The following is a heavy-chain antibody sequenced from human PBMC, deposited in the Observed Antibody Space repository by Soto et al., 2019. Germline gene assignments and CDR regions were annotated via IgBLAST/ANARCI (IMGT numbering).Heavy chain of an antibody. CDR3: ARGSSYDFWSGYYYFDY. CDR2: ISSSSSTI. V-gene: IGHV3-48*02. J-gene: IGHJ4*02. CDR1: GFTFSSYS. Sequence: GGSLRLSCAASGFTFSSYSMNWVRQAPGKGLEWVSYISSSSSTIYYADSVKGRFTISRDNAKNSLYLQMNSLRDEDTAVYYCARGSSYDFWSGYYYFDYWGQGTLVTVSS. D-gene: IGHD3-3*01.